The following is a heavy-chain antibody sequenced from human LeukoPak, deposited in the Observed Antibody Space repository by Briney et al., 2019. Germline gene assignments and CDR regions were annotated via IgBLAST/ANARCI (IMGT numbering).Heavy chain of an antibody. CDR1: GDSFSSDSAA. CDR3: ARDPVGGSTIFDS. Sequence: SQTLSLTCAISGDSFSSDSAAWNWIRQSPSRGLEWLARTYFRSKWYYDYALAVKGRITINPDTSKNQFSLQLNSVTPDDTAVYFCARDPVGGSTIFDSWGQGTLVTVSS. J-gene: IGHJ4*02. CDR2: TYFRSKWYY. V-gene: IGHV6-1*01. D-gene: IGHD1-26*01.